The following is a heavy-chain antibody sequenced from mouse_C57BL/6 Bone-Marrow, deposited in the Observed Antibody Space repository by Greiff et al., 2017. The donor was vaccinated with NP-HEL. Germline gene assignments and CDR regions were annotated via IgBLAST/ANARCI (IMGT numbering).Heavy chain of an antibody. V-gene: IGHV14-4*01. Sequence: EVQLQQSGAELVRPGASVKLSCTASGFNIKDDHMHWVKQRPEQGLEWIGWIDPENGDTEYASKFQGKATITADTSSNTAYLQLSSLTSEDTAVYYCTLITTVPHYFDYWGQGTTLTVSS. CDR3: TLITTVPHYFDY. CDR1: GFNIKDDH. J-gene: IGHJ2*01. D-gene: IGHD1-1*01. CDR2: IDPENGDT.